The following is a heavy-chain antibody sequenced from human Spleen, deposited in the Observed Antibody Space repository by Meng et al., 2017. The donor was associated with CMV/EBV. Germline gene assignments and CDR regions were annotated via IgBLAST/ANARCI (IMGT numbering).Heavy chain of an antibody. J-gene: IGHJ4*02. D-gene: IGHD6-13*01. Sequence: GSLRLSCTVSGGSISSSSYYWGWIRQPPGKGRVWIGSIYYIGSTYYNPSLKSRVTISVDTSKNQFSLKLSSVTAADTAVYYFARGVAAAGVEYWGQGTLVTVSS. V-gene: IGHV4-39*07. CDR2: IYYIGST. CDR3: ARGVAAAGVEY. CDR1: GGSISSSSYY.